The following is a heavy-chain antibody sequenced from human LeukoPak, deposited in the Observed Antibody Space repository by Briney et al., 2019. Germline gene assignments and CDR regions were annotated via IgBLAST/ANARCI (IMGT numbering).Heavy chain of an antibody. CDR2: ISGSGGST. Sequence: GGTLRLSCAASGFTFSSYGMSWVRQAPGKGLEWVSAISGSGGSTYYADSVKGRFTISRDNSKNTLYLQMNSLRAEDTAVHYCAKDQSPSSSWYNDAFDIWGQGTMVTVSS. J-gene: IGHJ3*02. V-gene: IGHV3-23*01. CDR1: GFTFSSYG. CDR3: AKDQSPSSSWYNDAFDI. D-gene: IGHD6-13*01.